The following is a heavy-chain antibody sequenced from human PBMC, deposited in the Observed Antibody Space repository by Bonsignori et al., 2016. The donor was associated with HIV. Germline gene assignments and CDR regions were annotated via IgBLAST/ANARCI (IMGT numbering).Heavy chain of an antibody. J-gene: IGHJ4*02. V-gene: IGHV4-34*01. CDR3: ASGYIAVAGAGNDY. Sequence: WIRQPPGKGLEWIGEINHSGSTNYNPSLKSRVTISVDTSKNQFSLKLSSVTAADTAVYYCASGYIAVAGAGNDYWGQGTLVTVSS. CDR2: INHSGST. D-gene: IGHD6-19*01.